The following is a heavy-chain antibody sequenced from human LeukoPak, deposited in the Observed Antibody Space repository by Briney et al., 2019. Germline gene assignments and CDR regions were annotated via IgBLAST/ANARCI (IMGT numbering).Heavy chain of an antibody. J-gene: IGHJ4*02. V-gene: IGHV3-21*01. D-gene: IGHD2-2*01. CDR1: GFTFSDSS. CDR3: ARGIVPAAFDC. CDR2: ISSNNGHI. Sequence: GGSLRLSCAASGFTFSDSSMNWVRQAPGTGLEWVSSISSNNGHISYADSVKGRFTVSRDNAKTSLYLQMNSLRAEDTAVYYCARGIVPAAFDCWGQRTLVTVSS.